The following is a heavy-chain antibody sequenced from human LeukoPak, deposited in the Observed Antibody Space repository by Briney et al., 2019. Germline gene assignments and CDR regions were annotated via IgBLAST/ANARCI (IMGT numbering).Heavy chain of an antibody. CDR2: ISGDGEST. CDR3: AKGFRGAATDAFDI. Sequence: GGSLRLSCAASGFTFSDYYMSWIRQAPGKGLEWVSLISGDGESTYADSVKGRFTLSRDNSKRTLYLQMNSLRAEDTAVYYCAKGFRGAATDAFDIWGQGTMVTVSS. D-gene: IGHD3-10*01. CDR1: GFTFSDYY. V-gene: IGHV3-23*01. J-gene: IGHJ3*02.